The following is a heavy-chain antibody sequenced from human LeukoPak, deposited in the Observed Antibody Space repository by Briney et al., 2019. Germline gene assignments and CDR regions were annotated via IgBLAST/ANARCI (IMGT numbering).Heavy chain of an antibody. D-gene: IGHD2-2*01. V-gene: IGHV3-21*01. CDR1: GFTFSSYS. CDR2: ISSSSSYI. CDR3: AKDVPAAYFDY. J-gene: IGHJ4*02. Sequence: GRSLRLSCAASGFTFSSYSMNWVRQAPGKGLEWVSSISSSSSYIYYADSVKGRFTISRDNSKNTLYLQVNSLRAEDTAVYFCAKDVPAAYFDYWGQGTLVTVSS.